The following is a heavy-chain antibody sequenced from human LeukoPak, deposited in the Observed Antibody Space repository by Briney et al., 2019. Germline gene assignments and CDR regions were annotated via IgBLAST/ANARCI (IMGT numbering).Heavy chain of an antibody. D-gene: IGHD3-3*01. Sequence: SETLSLTCTVSGGSISSGGYYWSWIRQHPGKGLEWIGYIYYSGSTYYNPSLKSRVTISVDTSKNQFSLKLSSVTAADTAVYYCARVPLSDFWGGYEIDYWGQGTLVTVSS. V-gene: IGHV4-31*03. CDR1: GGSISSGGYY. CDR3: ARVPLSDFWGGYEIDY. J-gene: IGHJ4*02. CDR2: IYYSGST.